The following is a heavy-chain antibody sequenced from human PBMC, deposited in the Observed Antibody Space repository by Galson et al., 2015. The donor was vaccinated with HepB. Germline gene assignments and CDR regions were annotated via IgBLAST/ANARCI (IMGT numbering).Heavy chain of an antibody. CDR2: ISAYNGNT. CDR1: GYTFTSYG. J-gene: IGHJ2*01. Sequence: SVKVSCKASGYTFTSYGISWVRQAPGQGLEWMGWISAYNGNTNYAQKLQGRVTMTTDTSTSTAYMELRSLRSDDAAVYYCARRGKGNWGWDYWYFDLWGRGTLVTVSS. V-gene: IGHV1-18*01. D-gene: IGHD7-27*01. CDR3: ARRGKGNWGWDYWYFDL.